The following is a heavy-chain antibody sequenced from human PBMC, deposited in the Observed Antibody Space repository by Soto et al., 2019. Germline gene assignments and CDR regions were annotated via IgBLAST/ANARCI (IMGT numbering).Heavy chain of an antibody. V-gene: IGHV4-34*01. CDR2: INHSGST. CDR1: GGSFSGYY. Sequence: SETLSLTCAVYGGSFSGYYWSWIRQPPGKGLEWIGEINHSGSTNYNPSLKSRVTISVDTSKNQFSLKLSSVTAADTAVYYCARHVVPAAIRRRSHWFDPWGQGTLVTVSS. J-gene: IGHJ5*02. CDR3: ARHVVPAAIRRRSHWFDP. D-gene: IGHD2-2*01.